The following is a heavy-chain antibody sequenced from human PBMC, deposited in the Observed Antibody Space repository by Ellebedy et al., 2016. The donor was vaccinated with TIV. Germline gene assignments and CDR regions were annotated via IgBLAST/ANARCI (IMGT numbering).Heavy chain of an antibody. CDR1: GYSFTSYW. D-gene: IGHD3-10*01. Sequence: KVSXKGSGYSFTSYWIGWVRQMPGKGLEWMGIIYPGDSDTRYSPSFQGQVTISADKSISTAYLQWSSLKASDTAMYYCARSESVGDSDWFDPWGQGTLVTVSS. CDR2: IYPGDSDT. CDR3: ARSESVGDSDWFDP. V-gene: IGHV5-51*01. J-gene: IGHJ5*02.